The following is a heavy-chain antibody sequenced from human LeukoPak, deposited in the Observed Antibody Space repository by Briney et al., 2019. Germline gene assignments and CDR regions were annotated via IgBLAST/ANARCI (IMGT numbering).Heavy chain of an antibody. D-gene: IGHD6-13*01. V-gene: IGHV1-18*01. J-gene: IGHJ4*02. CDR2: ISAYNGNT. CDR1: GYTFTSYG. Sequence: GASVKVSCKASGYTFTSYGISWVQQAPGQGLEWMGWISAYNGNTNYAQKLQGRVTMTTDTSTSTAYMELRSLRSDDTAVYYCARDLTWQGIAAAGTFDYWGQGTLDTVSS. CDR3: ARDLTWQGIAAAGTFDY.